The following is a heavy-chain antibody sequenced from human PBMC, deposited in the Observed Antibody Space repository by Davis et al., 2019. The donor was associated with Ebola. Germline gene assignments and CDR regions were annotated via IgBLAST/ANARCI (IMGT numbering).Heavy chain of an antibody. CDR1: GGSFNDYY. CDR2: INHSGST. D-gene: IGHD6-6*01. J-gene: IGHJ6*03. V-gene: IGHV4-34*01. CDR3: ARDLIAARGYYYYMDV. Sequence: MPSETLSLTCAVYGGSFNDYYWSWIRQPPGKGLEWIGEINHSGSTYYNPSLKSRVTISVDTSKNQFSLKLSSVTAADTAVYYCARDLIAARGYYYYMDVWGKGTTVTVSS.